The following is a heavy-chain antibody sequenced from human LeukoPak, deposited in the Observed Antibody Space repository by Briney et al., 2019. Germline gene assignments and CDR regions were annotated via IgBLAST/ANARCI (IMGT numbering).Heavy chain of an antibody. CDR3: ATGGRDGAFQFDS. CDR2: IKSKINGGAT. V-gene: IGHV3-15*01. J-gene: IGHJ4*02. D-gene: IGHD5-24*01. CDR1: GFTFTNAW. Sequence: GGSLRLSCTAPGFTFTNAWMSWVRQAPGKGLEWVARIKSKINGGATHYAAPLKGRFTISRDDSENTLYLQMNGLITEDTAVYYCATGGRDGAFQFDSWGQGTLVTVSS.